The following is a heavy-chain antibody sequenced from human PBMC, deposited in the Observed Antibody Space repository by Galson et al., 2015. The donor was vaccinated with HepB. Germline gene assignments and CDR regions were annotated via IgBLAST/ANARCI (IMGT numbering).Heavy chain of an antibody. J-gene: IGHJ3*02. CDR1: GFTLSSYA. Sequence: SLRLSCAASGFTLSSYAMSWVRQAPGKGLEWVSAISGSGGSTYYADSVKGRFTISRDNSKNTLYLQMNSLRAEDTAVYYCAKSRAREYCGGDCYPHDAFDIWGQGTMVTVSS. CDR3: AKSRAREYCGGDCYPHDAFDI. CDR2: ISGSGGST. V-gene: IGHV3-23*01. D-gene: IGHD2-21*02.